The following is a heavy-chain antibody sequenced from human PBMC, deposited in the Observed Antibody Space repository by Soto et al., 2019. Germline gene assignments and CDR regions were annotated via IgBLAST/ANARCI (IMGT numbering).Heavy chain of an antibody. CDR3: ARDLAAIFGEVYGMDV. CDR1: GFTFCSYA. Sequence: GGSLRLSCAASGFTFCSYAMSWVRQAPGKGLEWVSSISSSSGYIYYADSVKGRFTISRDNAKNSLYLQMNSLRAEDTAVYYCARDLAAIFGEVYGMDVWGQGTTVTVSS. J-gene: IGHJ6*02. CDR2: ISSSSGYI. V-gene: IGHV3-21*01. D-gene: IGHD3-3*01.